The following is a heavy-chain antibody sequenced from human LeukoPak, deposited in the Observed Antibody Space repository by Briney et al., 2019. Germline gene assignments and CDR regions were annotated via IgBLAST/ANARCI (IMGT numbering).Heavy chain of an antibody. Sequence: GASVKVSCKASGYTFTSYDINWVRQATGQGLEWMGWMNPNSGNTGYAQKFQGRVTITRNTSISTAYMELSSLRSEDTAVYYCARELRGQYDYVWGSYRYGFDYWGQGTLVTVSS. J-gene: IGHJ4*02. CDR1: GYTFTSYD. V-gene: IGHV1-8*03. D-gene: IGHD3-16*02. CDR3: ARELRGQYDYVWGSYRYGFDY. CDR2: MNPNSGNT.